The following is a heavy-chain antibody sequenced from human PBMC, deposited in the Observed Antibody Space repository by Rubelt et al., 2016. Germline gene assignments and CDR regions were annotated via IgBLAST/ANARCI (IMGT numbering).Heavy chain of an antibody. CDR2: INHSGST. V-gene: IGHV4-34*01. Sequence: QVQLQQWGVGLLKPSETLSLSCAVYGGSFSVNYWTWIRQPPGMGLEWIGEINHSGSTNYDPSLKSRVTVSVDTSKNQFSLKLSSVTAADTAVYYCARGLYCGGDCPFDYWGQGALVTVSS. CDR3: ARGLYCGGDCPFDY. J-gene: IGHJ4*02. D-gene: IGHD2-21*02. CDR1: GGSFSVNY.